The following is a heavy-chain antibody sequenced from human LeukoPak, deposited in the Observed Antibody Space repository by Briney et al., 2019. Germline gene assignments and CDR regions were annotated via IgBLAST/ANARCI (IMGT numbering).Heavy chain of an antibody. CDR1: GFTFSTYA. V-gene: IGHV3-23*01. J-gene: IGHJ4*02. D-gene: IGHD3-22*01. Sequence: GGSLRLSCAASGFTFSTYAMSWVRHTPEKELEWVLGISDSGGTTYYADSVKARFTISRDNSKNTLYLQMNSLRAEDTAVYHCAKDLRTGLVVIGFDYWGQGTLVTVSS. CDR3: AKDLRTGLVVIGFDY. CDR2: ISDSGGTT.